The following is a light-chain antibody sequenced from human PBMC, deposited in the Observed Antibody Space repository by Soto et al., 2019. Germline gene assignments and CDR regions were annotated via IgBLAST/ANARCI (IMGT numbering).Light chain of an antibody. Sequence: QSALTQPASVSESPGQSITISCTGTNNDVGNYKLVSWFQHHLGKAPKLIIYEGTKRPSGVSNRFSASQSGNTASLTISGLQAEDEAVYYCYSYAGTSTWVFGGGTKLTVL. V-gene: IGLV2-23*01. CDR2: EGT. CDR3: YSYAGTSTWV. J-gene: IGLJ3*02. CDR1: NNDVGNYKL.